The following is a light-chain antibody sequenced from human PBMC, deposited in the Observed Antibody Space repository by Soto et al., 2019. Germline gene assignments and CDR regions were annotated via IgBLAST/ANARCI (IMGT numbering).Light chain of an antibody. CDR2: AAS. V-gene: IGKV1-39*01. Sequence: IRKSVDPGARRVSVEHRVTITCRTSQSIRSSLNWYQQKPGKAPNLLIYAASRLQSGVPSRFSGSGSGTDFTLTISSLQPEAFQTYYSPLTYSTPPRFGPGTKVDIK. CDR3: PLTYSTPPR. J-gene: IGKJ1*01. CDR1: QSIRSS.